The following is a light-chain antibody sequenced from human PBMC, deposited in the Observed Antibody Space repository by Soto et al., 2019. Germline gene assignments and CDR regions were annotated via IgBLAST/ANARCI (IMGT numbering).Light chain of an antibody. Sequence: ETVLTQSPGTLSLSPGERATLSCRASQSISGRYLAWYQQKPGQAPRLLIYGASSRAAGIPARFSASGSGTDFTLTISDVQPEDFALYYCHQRQSWPRTFGQGTKVDIK. J-gene: IGKJ1*01. CDR3: HQRQSWPRT. CDR1: QSISGRY. CDR2: GAS. V-gene: IGKV3-20*01.